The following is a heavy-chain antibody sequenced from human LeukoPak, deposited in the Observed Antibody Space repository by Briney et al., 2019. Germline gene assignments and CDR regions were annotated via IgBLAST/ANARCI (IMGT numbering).Heavy chain of an antibody. CDR3: ASTIFGVAYFDY. J-gene: IGHJ4*02. D-gene: IGHD3-3*01. CDR2: IHNSGST. CDR1: DGSISSHY. V-gene: IGHV4-4*09. Sequence: SETLSLTCTVSDGSISSHYWSWIRQSPGKGLEWIGYIHNSGSTRYNPSLKSRVNISVDTSKNHFSLKVSSVTAADTAVYYCASTIFGVAYFDYWGQGTLVTVSS.